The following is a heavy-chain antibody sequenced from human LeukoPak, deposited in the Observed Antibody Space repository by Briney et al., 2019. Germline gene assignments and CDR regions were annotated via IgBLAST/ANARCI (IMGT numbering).Heavy chain of an antibody. CDR2: IYYSGST. D-gene: IGHD5-12*01. CDR3: ARVSTSGPPDY. CDR1: GGSISSYY. J-gene: IGHJ4*02. V-gene: IGHV4-59*01. Sequence: SETLSLTCTVSGGSISSYYGSWIRQPPGKGLEWIGYIYYSGSTNYNPSLKSRVTISVDTSKNQFSLKLSSVTAADTAVYYCARVSTSGPPDYWGQGTLVTVSS.